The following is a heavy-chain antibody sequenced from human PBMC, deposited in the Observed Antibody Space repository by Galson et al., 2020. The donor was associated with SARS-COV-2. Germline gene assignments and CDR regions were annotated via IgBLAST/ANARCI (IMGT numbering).Heavy chain of an antibody. CDR1: GFTFSSYS. CDR3: ARDRGTYSDFDY. Sequence: GSLRLSCAASGFTFSSYSMNWVRQAPGKGLEWVSYIGSSTTYIYYADSVRGRFTISRDNAENSLYLQMNSLRAEDTAVYYCARDRGTYSDFDYWGQGTLVTVSS. D-gene: IGHD1-26*01. J-gene: IGHJ4*02. V-gene: IGHV3-21*01. CDR2: IGSSTTYI.